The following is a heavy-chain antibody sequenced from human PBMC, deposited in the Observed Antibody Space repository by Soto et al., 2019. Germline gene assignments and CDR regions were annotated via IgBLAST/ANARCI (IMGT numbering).Heavy chain of an antibody. CDR3: ARSKTDYIWGTYRYFFEY. Sequence: EVQLVESGGGLVQPGGSLRLSCVGSGFTFSSYWMSWVRQAPGKGLEWVANIKQDGGEKHYVDSVKGRFTISRDNAKNSLYRQMNSLRDEDTAVYYCARSKTDYIWGTYRYFFEYWGQGTLVNVSS. J-gene: IGHJ4*02. V-gene: IGHV3-7*01. CDR1: GFTFSSYW. CDR2: IKQDGGEK. D-gene: IGHD3-16*02.